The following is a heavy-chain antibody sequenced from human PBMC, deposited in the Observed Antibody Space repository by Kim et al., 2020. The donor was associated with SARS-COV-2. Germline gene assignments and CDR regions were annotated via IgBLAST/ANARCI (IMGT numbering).Heavy chain of an antibody. CDR2: IYYSGST. J-gene: IGHJ3*02. V-gene: IGHV4-31*03. CDR1: GGSISSGGYY. Sequence: SETLSLTCTVSGGSISSGGYYWSWIRQHPGKGLEWIGYIYYSGSTYYNPSLKSRVTISVDTSKNQFSLKLSSVTAADTAVYYCARGGYQYYYDSSDAFDIWGQGTMVTVSS. CDR3: ARGGYQYYYDSSDAFDI. D-gene: IGHD3-22*01.